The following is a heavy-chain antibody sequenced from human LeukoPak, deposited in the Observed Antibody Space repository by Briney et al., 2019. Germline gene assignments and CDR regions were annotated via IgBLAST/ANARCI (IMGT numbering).Heavy chain of an antibody. J-gene: IGHJ4*02. D-gene: IGHD3-10*01. CDR3: VRGNYRFDY. CDR1: GESVSSNEAA. Sequence: SQTLSLTCDISGESVSSNEAAWNWIRQSPSRGLEWLGRTCYRSKWYYDYAASVKSRITVNPDTSKNQFSLQLNSVTPEDTAVYYCVRGNYRFDYWGQGTLVTVSS. V-gene: IGHV6-1*01. CDR2: TCYRSKWYY.